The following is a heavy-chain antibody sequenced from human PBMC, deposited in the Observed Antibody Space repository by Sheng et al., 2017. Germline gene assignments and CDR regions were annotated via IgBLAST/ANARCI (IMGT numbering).Heavy chain of an antibody. J-gene: IGHJ3*02. Sequence: QLQLQESGPGLVKPSETLSLTCTVSGGSISSSSYYWGWIRQPPGKGLEWIGSIYYSGSTYYNPSLKSRVTISVDTSKNQFSLKLSSVTAADTAVYCCARVAVDHDAFDIWGQGTSGHRLF. V-gene: IGHV4-39*07. D-gene: IGHD2-15*01. CDR2: IYYSGST. CDR1: GGSISSSSYY. CDR3: ARVAVDHDAFDI.